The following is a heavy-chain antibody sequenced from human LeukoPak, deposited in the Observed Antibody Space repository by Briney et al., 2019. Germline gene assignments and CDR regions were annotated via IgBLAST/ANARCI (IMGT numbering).Heavy chain of an antibody. D-gene: IGHD6-13*01. CDR3: ARFVRYSSSWFSHQFDY. CDR1: GGSISSSSYY. CDR2: IYYSGST. J-gene: IGHJ4*02. V-gene: IGHV4-39*07. Sequence: SETLSLTCTVSGGSISSSSYYWGWIRQPPGKGLEWIGSIYYSGSTYYNPSLKSRVTISVDTSKNQFSLKLSSVTAADTAVYYCARFVRYSSSWFSHQFDYWGQGTLVTVSS.